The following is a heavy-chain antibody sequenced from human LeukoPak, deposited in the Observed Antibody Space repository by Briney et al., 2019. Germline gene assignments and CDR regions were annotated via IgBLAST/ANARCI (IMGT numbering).Heavy chain of an antibody. D-gene: IGHD2-2*01. CDR3: ARAPPNSYVDV. Sequence: SVKVSCKASGGTFSSSAISWVRQAPGQGLEWMGGIIPLFRTTNCAQKFQGRVTITTDESTDTVYMEMGSLRYEDTAVYYCARAPPNSYVDVWGKGTTVTVSS. CDR2: IIPLFRTT. CDR1: GGTFSSSA. V-gene: IGHV1-69*05. J-gene: IGHJ6*04.